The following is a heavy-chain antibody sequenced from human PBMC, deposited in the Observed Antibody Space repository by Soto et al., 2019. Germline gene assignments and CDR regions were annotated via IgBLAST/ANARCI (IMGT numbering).Heavy chain of an antibody. CDR3: AKVDRYSGSYFDY. Sequence: GGSLRLSCAASGFTFSSYAMSWVRQAPGKGLEWVSAISGSGGSTYYADSVKGRFTISRNNSKNTLYLQMNSLRAEDTAVYYGAKVDRYSGSYFDYWGQGTLVTVSS. CDR2: ISGSGGST. D-gene: IGHD1-26*01. CDR1: GFTFSSYA. J-gene: IGHJ4*02. V-gene: IGHV3-23*01.